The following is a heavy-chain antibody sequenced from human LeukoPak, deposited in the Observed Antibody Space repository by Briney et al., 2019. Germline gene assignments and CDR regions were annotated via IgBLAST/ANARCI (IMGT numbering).Heavy chain of an antibody. CDR2: INHSGST. D-gene: IGHD1-14*01. Sequence: PLETLSLTCAVYGGSFSGYYWSWIRQPPGKGLEWIGEINHSGSTNYNPSLKSRVTISVDTSKNQFSLKLSSVTAADTAVYYCARGTVYGRGGYWGQGTLVTVSS. CDR3: ARGTVYGRGGY. V-gene: IGHV4-34*01. J-gene: IGHJ4*02. CDR1: GGSFSGYY.